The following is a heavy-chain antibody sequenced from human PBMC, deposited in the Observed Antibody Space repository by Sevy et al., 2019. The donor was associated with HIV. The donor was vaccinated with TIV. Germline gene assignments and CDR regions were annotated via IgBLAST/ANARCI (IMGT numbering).Heavy chain of an antibody. CDR1: GGSISSSSYY. D-gene: IGHD3-22*01. Sequence: SETLSLTCTVSGGSISSSSYYWGWIRQPPGKGLEGIGSINYSGSTYYNPSLKSRVTISVDTSKNQFSLKLSSVTAADTAGFYCARRIGPYYYDSSGYYFDYWGQGTLVTVSS. J-gene: IGHJ4*02. V-gene: IGHV4-39*01. CDR2: INYSGST. CDR3: ARRIGPYYYDSSGYYFDY.